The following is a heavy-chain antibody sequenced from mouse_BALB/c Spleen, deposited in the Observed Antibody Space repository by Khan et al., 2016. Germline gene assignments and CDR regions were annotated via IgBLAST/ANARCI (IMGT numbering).Heavy chain of an antibody. Sequence: QIQLVQSGPDLKKPGETVKISCKASGYTFTNYGMNWVKQAPGKGLKWMGWINTNTGEPTYAEEFKGRFAFSLETSATTAYLQINNLKNEDTATYFCAEDYYGSNWFAYWGQRTLVTVSA. J-gene: IGHJ3*01. CDR1: GYTFTNYG. D-gene: IGHD1-1*01. CDR3: AEDYYGSNWFAY. V-gene: IGHV9-3*02. CDR2: INTNTGEP.